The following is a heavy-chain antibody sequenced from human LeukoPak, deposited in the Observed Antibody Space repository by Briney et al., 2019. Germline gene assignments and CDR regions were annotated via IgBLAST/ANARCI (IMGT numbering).Heavy chain of an antibody. V-gene: IGHV4-39*07. Sequence: SETLSLTCTVSGDSISSSSCYWGWIRQPPGKGLEWIGSIYYSGSTYYNPSLKSRVTISVDTSRNQFSLKLSSVTAADTAVYYCARRGSSWYRGWFDPWGQGTLVTVSS. CDR1: GDSISSSSCY. CDR3: ARRGSSWYRGWFDP. CDR2: IYYSGST. J-gene: IGHJ5*02. D-gene: IGHD6-13*01.